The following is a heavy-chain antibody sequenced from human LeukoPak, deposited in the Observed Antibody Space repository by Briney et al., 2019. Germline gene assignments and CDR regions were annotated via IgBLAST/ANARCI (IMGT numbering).Heavy chain of an antibody. V-gene: IGHV3-66*01. J-gene: IGHJ6*03. CDR3: ASSGDVDYYYYYMDV. CDR1: GFTVSSNY. Sequence: GGSLRLSCAASGFTVSSNYMSWVRQAPGKGLEWVSVIYSGGSTYYADSVKGRFTISRDNSKNTLYLQMNSLRAEDTAVYYCASSGDVDYYYYYMDVWGKGTTVTISS. CDR2: IYSGGST. D-gene: IGHD7-27*01.